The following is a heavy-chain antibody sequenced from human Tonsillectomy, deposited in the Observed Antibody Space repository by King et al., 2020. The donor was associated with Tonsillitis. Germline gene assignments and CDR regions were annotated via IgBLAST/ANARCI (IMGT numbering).Heavy chain of an antibody. CDR2: ISYDGSNK. V-gene: IGHV3-30-3*01. D-gene: IGHD3-9*01. J-gene: IGHJ4*02. Sequence: QLVQSGGGVVQPGRSLRLSCAASGFTFSSYAMHWVRQAPGKGLEWVAVISYDGSNKYYADSVKGRFTISRDNSKNTLYLQMNSLRAEDTAVYYCARGCQYYDILTGLAYWGQGTLVTVSS. CDR3: ARGCQYYDILTGLAY. CDR1: GFTFSSYA.